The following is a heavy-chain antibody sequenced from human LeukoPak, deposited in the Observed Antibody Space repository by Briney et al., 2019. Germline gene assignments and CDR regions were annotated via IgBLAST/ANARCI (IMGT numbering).Heavy chain of an antibody. CDR2: INHSGST. CDR1: GGSFSGYY. D-gene: IGHD1-20*01. V-gene: IGHV4-34*01. J-gene: IGHJ4*02. Sequence: SETLSLTCAVYGGSFSGYYWSWIRHPPEKALEWLGEINHSGSTNYNPSLKSRVTISVDTSKNQFSLKLSSVTAADTAVYYCARGWYNWNDDAFDYWGQGTLVTVSS. CDR3: ARGWYNWNDDAFDY.